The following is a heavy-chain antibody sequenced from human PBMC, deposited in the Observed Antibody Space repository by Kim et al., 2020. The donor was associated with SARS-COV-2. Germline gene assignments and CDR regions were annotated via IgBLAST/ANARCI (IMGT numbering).Heavy chain of an antibody. CDR1: GGSFSGYY. D-gene: IGHD3-10*01. Sequence: SETLSLTCAVYGGSFSGYYWSWIRQPPGKGLEWIGEINHSGSTNYNPSLKSRVTISVDTSKNQFSLKLSSVTAADTAVYYCARGPITMVRGVHYGMDVWGQGTTVTVSS. CDR2: INHSGST. J-gene: IGHJ6*02. CDR3: ARGPITMVRGVHYGMDV. V-gene: IGHV4-34*01.